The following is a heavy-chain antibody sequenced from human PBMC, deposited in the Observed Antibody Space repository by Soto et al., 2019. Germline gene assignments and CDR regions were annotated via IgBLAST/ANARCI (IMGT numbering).Heavy chain of an antibody. D-gene: IGHD6-19*01. Sequence: GGSLRLSCAASGFTFSSYAMHWVRQAPGKGLEWVAVISYDGSNKYYADSVKGRFTISRDNSKNTLYLQMNSLRAEDTAVYYCARDRIAVVGTEIDYWGQGTLVTVSS. V-gene: IGHV3-30-3*01. CDR2: ISYDGSNK. CDR1: GFTFSSYA. J-gene: IGHJ4*02. CDR3: ARDRIAVVGTEIDY.